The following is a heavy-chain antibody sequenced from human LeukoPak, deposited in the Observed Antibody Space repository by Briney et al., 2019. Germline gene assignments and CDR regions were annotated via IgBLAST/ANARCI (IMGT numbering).Heavy chain of an antibody. Sequence: EASVKVSCKASGYTFTSYDINWVRQATGQGLEWMGWMNPNSGNTGYAQKFQGRVTMTRNTSISTAYMELSSLRSEDTAVYYCARGGDLDYYGSGSYSISDYWGQGTLVTVSS. CDR1: GYTFTSYD. D-gene: IGHD3-10*01. V-gene: IGHV1-8*01. CDR2: MNPNSGNT. J-gene: IGHJ4*02. CDR3: ARGGDLDYYGSGSYSISDY.